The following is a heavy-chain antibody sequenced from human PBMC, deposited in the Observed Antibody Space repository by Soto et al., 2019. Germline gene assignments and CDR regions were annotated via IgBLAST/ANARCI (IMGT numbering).Heavy chain of an antibody. CDR3: ARVGIVVTAAFDI. CDR1: GGSISSYY. D-gene: IGHD2-2*03. CDR2: IYYSGST. J-gene: IGHJ3*02. V-gene: IGHV4-59*01. Sequence: PSETLSLTCTVSGGSISSYYWSWIRQPPGKGLEWIGYIYYSGSTNYNPSLKSRVTISVDTSKNQFSLKLSSVTAADTAVYYCARVGIVVTAAFDIWGQGKMLTVSS.